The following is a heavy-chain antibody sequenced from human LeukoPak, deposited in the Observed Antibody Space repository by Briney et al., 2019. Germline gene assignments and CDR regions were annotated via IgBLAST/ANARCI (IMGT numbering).Heavy chain of an antibody. CDR2: INSDGSST. Sequence: GGSLRLSCAASGFTFSSYWMHWVRQAPGKGLVWVSRINSDGSSTSYADSVKGRFTISRDNAKNTLYLQMNSLRAEDTAVYYCAREVRGSHRTYYFDYWGQGTLVTVSS. J-gene: IGHJ4*02. CDR3: AREVRGSHRTYYFDY. V-gene: IGHV3-74*01. CDR1: GFTFSSYW. D-gene: IGHD1-26*01.